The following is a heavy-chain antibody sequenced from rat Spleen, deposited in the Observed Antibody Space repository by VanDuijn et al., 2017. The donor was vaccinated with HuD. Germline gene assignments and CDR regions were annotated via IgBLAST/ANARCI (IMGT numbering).Heavy chain of an antibody. J-gene: IGHJ1*01. Sequence: VQLKESGPGLVQPSQTLSLTCTVSGFSLSSHGVIWVRQPPGNKLEWMGYINSAGSTNYNPSLKSRISITRDTSKNQFFLQVNSVTTEDTATYYCARAYYGYWFFDFWGPGTMVTVSS. CDR1: GFSLSSHG. CDR3: ARAYYGYWFFDF. CDR2: INSAGST. D-gene: IGHD1-6*01. V-gene: IGHV3-3*01.